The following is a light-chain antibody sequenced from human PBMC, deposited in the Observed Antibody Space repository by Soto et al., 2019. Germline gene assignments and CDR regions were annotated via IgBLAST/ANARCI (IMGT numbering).Light chain of an antibody. Sequence: EIVMTQSPATLSVSPGERATLSCRASQSVSSNLAWFQQKPGQAPRILIYGASTRAIGSPSTFSGSGSGTEFTLTIPGLQSEDFEVYYGQQYNNSPRTFGRGTKVEIK. CDR3: QQYNNSPRT. J-gene: IGKJ1*01. CDR1: QSVSSN. CDR2: GAS. V-gene: IGKV3-15*01.